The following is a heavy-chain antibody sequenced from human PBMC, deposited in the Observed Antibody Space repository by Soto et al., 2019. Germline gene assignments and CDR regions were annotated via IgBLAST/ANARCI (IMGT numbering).Heavy chain of an antibody. CDR3: ARAEKWVTGNMGGY. CDR1: GYTFSTYG. V-gene: IGHV1-18*04. D-gene: IGHD1-20*01. CDR2: INPYNANT. Sequence: QVQLVQSGAEVKKPGASVKVSCKTSGYTFSTYGVSWVRQAPGQGLEWMGWINPYNANTNYAQNLQGRVTMTTDTSTSTAYMELMSLRSDDTAVYYCARAEKWVTGNMGGYWGQGTLVTVYS. J-gene: IGHJ4*02.